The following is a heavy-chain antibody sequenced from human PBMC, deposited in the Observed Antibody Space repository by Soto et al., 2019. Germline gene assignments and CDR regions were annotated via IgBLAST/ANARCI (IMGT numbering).Heavy chain of an antibody. Sequence: EVQLVESGGGLVQPGGSLRLSCAASGFSFSSYSMNWVRQAPGKGLEWVSYITGGGDVEGYADFVTGRFTSSRDNAKNSLFLDMNSLTDEDTAVYYCESLHSWFGEEANWGQGPLVTVSS. CDR2: ITGGGDVE. V-gene: IGHV3-48*02. D-gene: IGHD3-10*01. J-gene: IGHJ4*02. CDR3: ESLHSWFGEEAN. CDR1: GFSFSSYS.